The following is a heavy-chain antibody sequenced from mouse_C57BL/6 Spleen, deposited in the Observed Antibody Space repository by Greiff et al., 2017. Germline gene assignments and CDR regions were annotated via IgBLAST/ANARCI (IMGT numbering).Heavy chain of an antibody. CDR3: ARETAQATGFAY. J-gene: IGHJ3*01. CDR2: ISDGGSYT. V-gene: IGHV5-4*03. D-gene: IGHD3-2*02. Sequence: EVKLVESGGGLVKPGGSLKLSCAASGFTFSSYAMSWVRQTPEKRLEWVATISDGGSYTYYPDNVKGRFTISRDNAKNNLYLQMSQLKSEDTAMYYCARETAQATGFAYWGQGTLVTVSA. CDR1: GFTFSSYA.